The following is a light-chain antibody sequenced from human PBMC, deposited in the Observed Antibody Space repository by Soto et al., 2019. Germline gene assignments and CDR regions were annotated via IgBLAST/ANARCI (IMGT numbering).Light chain of an antibody. V-gene: IGLV2-8*01. J-gene: IGLJ1*01. CDR2: EVS. CDR3: SSYAGSNNFGYV. CDR1: SSDVGTYNY. Sequence: QSALTQPPSASGSPGQSVTISCTGTSSDVGTYNYVSWYQQHPGKAPKLMIYEVSQRPSGVPDRFSGSKSGNTASLTVSGLQAEDEADYYCSSYAGSNNFGYVFGPGTKLTVL.